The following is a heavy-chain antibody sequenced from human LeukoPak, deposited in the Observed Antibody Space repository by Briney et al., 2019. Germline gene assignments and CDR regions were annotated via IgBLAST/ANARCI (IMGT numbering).Heavy chain of an antibody. Sequence: GGSLRLSCAASGFTFSSYGMHWVRQAPGKGLEWVAVIWYDGSNKYYADSVKGRFTISRDNSKNTLYLQMNSLRAEDTAVYYCARDFLRGYSYGYGYYYGMDVWGQGTTVTVSS. CDR1: GFTFSSYG. V-gene: IGHV3-33*01. CDR2: IWYDGSNK. J-gene: IGHJ6*02. CDR3: ARDFLRGYSYGYGYYYGMDV. D-gene: IGHD5-18*01.